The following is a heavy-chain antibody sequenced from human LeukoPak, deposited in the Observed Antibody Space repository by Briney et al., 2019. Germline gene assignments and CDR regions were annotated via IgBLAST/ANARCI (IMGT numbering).Heavy chain of an antibody. J-gene: IGHJ6*03. CDR3: ARHRGLYWGWVRGASNPYYYYMDV. CDR2: IYYSGST. D-gene: IGHD3-10*01. V-gene: IGHV4-39*01. Sequence: SETLSLTCTVSGGSISSSSYYWGWIRQPPGKGLEWIGSIYYSGSTYYNPSLKSRVTISVDTSKNQFSLKLSSVTAADTAVYYCARHRGLYWGWVRGASNPYYYYMDVWGKGTTVTISS. CDR1: GGSISSSSYY.